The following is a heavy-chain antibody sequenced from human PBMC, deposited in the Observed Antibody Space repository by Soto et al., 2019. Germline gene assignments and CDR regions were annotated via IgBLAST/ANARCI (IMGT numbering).Heavy chain of an antibody. V-gene: IGHV2-5*02. CDR3: AHEVYYYESTGSFYCVDY. D-gene: IGHD3-22*01. Sequence: QLTLKESDPTLLKPTQTLTLTCSFSGFSISTPGVGVGWIRQPPGKALEWLAVIYWDDHQRYSPSLKTRLTITKDASKNQVVLTMTNMDPVDTATYYCAHEVYYYESTGSFYCVDYWGRGTLVSVSS. CDR2: IYWDDHQ. J-gene: IGHJ4*02. CDR1: GFSISTPGVG.